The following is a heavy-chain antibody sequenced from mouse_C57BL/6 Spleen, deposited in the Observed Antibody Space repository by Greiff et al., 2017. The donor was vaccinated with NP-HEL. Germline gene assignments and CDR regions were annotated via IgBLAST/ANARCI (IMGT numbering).Heavy chain of an antibody. Sequence: EVQLQESGAELVRPGASVKLSCTASGFNIKDYYMHWVKQRPEQGLEWIGRIDPEDGDTEYAPKFQGKATMTADTSSNPAYLQLSSLTSEDTAVYYCTRDGLYAMDYWGQGTSVTVSS. CDR1: GFNIKDYY. CDR2: IDPEDGDT. D-gene: IGHD2-3*01. J-gene: IGHJ4*01. V-gene: IGHV14-1*01. CDR3: TRDGLYAMDY.